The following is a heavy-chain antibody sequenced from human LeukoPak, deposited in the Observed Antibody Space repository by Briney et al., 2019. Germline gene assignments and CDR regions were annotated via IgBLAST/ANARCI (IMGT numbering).Heavy chain of an antibody. CDR2: ISYDGSNK. V-gene: IGHV3-30*01. CDR1: GFTFSAYA. CDR3: ARGPGPIAGAKNPFDI. D-gene: IGHD1-26*01. J-gene: IGHJ3*02. Sequence: GRSLRLSCAASGFTFSAYAMHWVRQAPGKGLEWVAVISYDGSNKYYADSVKGRFTISGDKSKDALYLQMNSLRPEDTAVYYCARGPGPIAGAKNPFDIWGQGTMVTVSS.